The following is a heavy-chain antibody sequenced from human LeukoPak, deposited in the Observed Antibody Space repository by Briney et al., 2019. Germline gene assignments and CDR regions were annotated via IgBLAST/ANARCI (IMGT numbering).Heavy chain of an antibody. D-gene: IGHD2-15*01. CDR1: GYTFTGYY. CDR3: ARDLENCSGGSCYPSPLDY. V-gene: IGHV1-2*02. Sequence: ASVKVSCKASGYTFTGYYMHWVRQAPGQGLEWMGWINPNSGGTNYAQKFQGRVTMTRDTSISTAYMELRSLRSDDTAVYYCARDLENCSGGSCYPSPLDYWGQGTLVTVSS. J-gene: IGHJ4*02. CDR2: INPNSGGT.